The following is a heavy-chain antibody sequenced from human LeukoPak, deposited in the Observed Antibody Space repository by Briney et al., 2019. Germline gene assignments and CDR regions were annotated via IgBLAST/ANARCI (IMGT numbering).Heavy chain of an antibody. J-gene: IGHJ4*02. Sequence: SETLSLTCTVSGGSISSYYWSWIRQPPGKGLEWIGYIYYSGSTNYNPSLKSRVTISVGTSKNQFSLKLSSVTAADTAVYYCARQSTMVLIFDYWGQGTLVTVSS. CDR3: ARQSTMVLIFDY. CDR1: GGSISSYY. V-gene: IGHV4-59*01. CDR2: IYYSGST. D-gene: IGHD4/OR15-4a*01.